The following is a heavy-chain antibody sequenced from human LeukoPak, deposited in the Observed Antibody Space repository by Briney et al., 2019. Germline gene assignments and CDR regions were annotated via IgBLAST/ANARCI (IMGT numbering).Heavy chain of an antibody. CDR3: AQYCNGASCTNGGLGY. CDR1: GFTFSSNW. V-gene: IGHV3-7*03. CDR2: IKQDGREK. J-gene: IGHJ4*02. D-gene: IGHD2-15*01. Sequence: GGSLRLSCADSGFTFSSNWMSWVRQAPGKGLEWVANIKQDGREKYYVDSVKGRFTISRDNAKNSLYLQMNSLRAEDTAVYYCAQYCNGASCTNGGLGYWGQGTLVTVSS.